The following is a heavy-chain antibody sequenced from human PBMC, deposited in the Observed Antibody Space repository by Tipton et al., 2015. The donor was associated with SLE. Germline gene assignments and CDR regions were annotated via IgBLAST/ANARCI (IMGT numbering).Heavy chain of an antibody. Sequence: LRLSCAVSGGSISSGGYSWSWIRQPPGKGLEWIGYIYHSGSTYYNPSLKSRVTISVDRSKNQFSLKLSSVTAADTAVYYCARGYGSGSYDYYYGMDVWGQGP. CDR3: ARGYGSGSYDYYYGMDV. CDR1: GGSISSGGYS. V-gene: IGHV4-30-2*01. J-gene: IGHJ6*02. CDR2: IYHSGST. D-gene: IGHD3-10*01.